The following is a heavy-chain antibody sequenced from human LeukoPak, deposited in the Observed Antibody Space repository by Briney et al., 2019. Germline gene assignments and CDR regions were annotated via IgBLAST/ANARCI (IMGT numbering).Heavy chain of an antibody. V-gene: IGHV4-59*11. J-gene: IGHJ6*03. CDR3: AGAVGATIFNYYYCYYMGV. CDR2: IYYSGST. Sequence: SETLSLTCTVSGGSISSHYWSWIRNPPGQGLEWIGYIYYSGSTNYNPSLKSRVTISVDTSKNQFSLKLSSVTAADTAVYYCAGAVGATIFNYYYCYYMGVWGKGTTVTVSS. CDR1: GGSISSHY. D-gene: IGHD1-26*01.